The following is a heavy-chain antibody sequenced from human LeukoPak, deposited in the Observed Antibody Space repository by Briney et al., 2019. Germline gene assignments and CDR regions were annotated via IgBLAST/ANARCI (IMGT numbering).Heavy chain of an antibody. J-gene: IGHJ4*02. Sequence: PGGSLRLSCAASGFTFSSHALSWLRQAPGKGLEWVSTISGSGGRTYYADSVKGRFTISRDNSKNTLYVQMSSLRADDTAVYYCAKGYYYGSGSYSTFDYWGQGTLVTVSS. CDR1: GFTFSSHA. CDR3: AKGYYYGSGSYSTFDY. CDR2: ISGSGGRT. V-gene: IGHV3-23*01. D-gene: IGHD3-10*01.